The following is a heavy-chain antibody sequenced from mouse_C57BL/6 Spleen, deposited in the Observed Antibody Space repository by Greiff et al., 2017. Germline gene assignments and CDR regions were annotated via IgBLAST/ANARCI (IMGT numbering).Heavy chain of an antibody. CDR3: ARYIYYYGSSSYYAMDY. V-gene: IGHV1-69*01. D-gene: IGHD1-1*01. CDR2: IDPSDSYT. Sequence: QVQLQQPGAELVMPGASVKLSCKASGYTFTSYWMHWVKQRPGQGLEWIGEIDPSDSYTNYNQKFKGKSTLTVDKSSSTDYMQLSSLTSEGSAVYYCARYIYYYGSSSYYAMDYWGQGTSVTVSS. CDR1: GYTFTSYW. J-gene: IGHJ4*01.